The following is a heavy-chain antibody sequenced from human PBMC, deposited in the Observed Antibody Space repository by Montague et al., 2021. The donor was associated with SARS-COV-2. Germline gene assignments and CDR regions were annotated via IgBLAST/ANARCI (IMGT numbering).Heavy chain of an antibody. CDR2: IYWDDDK. CDR1: GFSLSTSGVG. Sequence: PALVKPTQTLTLTCTFSGFSLSTSGVGVGWIRQPPGKALEWLALIYWDDDKRYSPSLKSRLTITKDTSKNQVVLTMTNMDPVDTATYYCAHRRPNSDRGWCDPGGQGTLVTVSS. D-gene: IGHD4-23*01. CDR3: AHRRPNSDRGWCDP. J-gene: IGHJ5*02. V-gene: IGHV2-5*02.